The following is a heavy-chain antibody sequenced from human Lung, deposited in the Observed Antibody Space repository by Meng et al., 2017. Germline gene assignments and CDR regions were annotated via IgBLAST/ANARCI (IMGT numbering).Heavy chain of an antibody. CDR1: GGSFSDYY. CDR2: INHSGST. Sequence: GHLQPWGGGLVKPSETLSLTLVVSGGSFSDYYWSWIRQPPGKGLEWIGEINHSGSTNYNPSLESRATISVDTCQNNLSLKLSSVTAADSAVYYCARGPTTMAHDFDYWGQGTLVTVSS. CDR3: ARGPTTMAHDFDY. V-gene: IGHV4-34*01. D-gene: IGHD4-11*01. J-gene: IGHJ4*02.